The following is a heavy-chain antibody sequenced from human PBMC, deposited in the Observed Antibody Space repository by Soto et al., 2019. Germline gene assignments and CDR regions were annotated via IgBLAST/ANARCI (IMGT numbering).Heavy chain of an antibody. V-gene: IGHV1-8*01. D-gene: IGHD4-17*01. J-gene: IGHJ5*02. Sequence: QVQLVQSGAEVKKPGASVKVSCKASGYIFTNYDINWVRQATGQGLEYLGWINPNSGNTGYVQKFQGRVTMTRNTSINTAYMELNRLRSEDTAVYYCARGIKYGDYSSWFDPWGQGTLVTVSS. CDR3: ARGIKYGDYSSWFDP. CDR2: INPNSGNT. CDR1: GYIFTNYD.